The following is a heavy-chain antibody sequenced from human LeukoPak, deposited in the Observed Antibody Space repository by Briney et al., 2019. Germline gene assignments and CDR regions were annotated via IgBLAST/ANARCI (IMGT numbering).Heavy chain of an antibody. CDR3: ARAAYYYDGSGYYLGD. CDR1: GYTFTDYY. CDR2: INPNSGGT. J-gene: IGHJ4*02. D-gene: IGHD3-22*01. Sequence: ASVKVSCKASGYTFTDYYMHWVRQAPGQGLEWMGRINPNSGGTNYAQKFQARVTMTRDTSISTAHMELSRLRSDDTALYYCARAAYYYDGSGYYLGDWGQGTLVTVSS. V-gene: IGHV1-2*06.